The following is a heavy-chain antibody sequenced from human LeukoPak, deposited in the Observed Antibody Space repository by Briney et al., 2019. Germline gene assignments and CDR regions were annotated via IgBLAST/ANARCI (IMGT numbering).Heavy chain of an antibody. Sequence: GGSLRLSCAASGFTFSHYTMSWVRQAPGKGLEWVSGITGSGGNTYYADSVKGRFTLSRDNSKSTLFLQMSSLKAEDTAIYYCAKHSGTLTLYQGTFDIWGQGTMVTVSS. J-gene: IGHJ3*02. CDR1: GFTFSHYT. CDR2: ITGSGGNT. D-gene: IGHD1-26*01. V-gene: IGHV3-23*01. CDR3: AKHSGTLTLYQGTFDI.